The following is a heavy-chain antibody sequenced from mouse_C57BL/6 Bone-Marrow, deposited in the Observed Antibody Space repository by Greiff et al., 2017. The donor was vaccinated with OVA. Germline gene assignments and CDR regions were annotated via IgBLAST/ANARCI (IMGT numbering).Heavy chain of an antibody. CDR1: GFSLTSYG. CDR3: ASLAPTGTGAY. J-gene: IGHJ3*01. CDR2: IWGVGST. V-gene: IGHV2-6*01. D-gene: IGHD4-1*02. Sequence: VMLVESGPGLVAPSQSLSITCTVSGFSLTSYGVDWVRQSPGKGLEWLGVIWGVGSTNYNSALKSRLSISKDNSKSQVFLKMNSLQTDDTAMYYCASLAPTGTGAYWGQGTLVTVSA.